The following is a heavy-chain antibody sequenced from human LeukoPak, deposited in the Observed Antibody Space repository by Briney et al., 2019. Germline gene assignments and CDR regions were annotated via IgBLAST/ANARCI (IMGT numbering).Heavy chain of an antibody. Sequence: SGKVTFKASGGTFTIYAISWVRQAPGQGLEWVGRIIPILGIANYAQKFQGRVTITAAKSTRTAYMELSSLRSKDTAVYYCARSNCSGGSCYVGWFDPWGQGTLVTVSS. CDR3: ARSNCSGGSCYVGWFDP. CDR2: IIPILGIA. D-gene: IGHD2-15*01. V-gene: IGHV1-69*04. J-gene: IGHJ5*02. CDR1: GGTFTIYA.